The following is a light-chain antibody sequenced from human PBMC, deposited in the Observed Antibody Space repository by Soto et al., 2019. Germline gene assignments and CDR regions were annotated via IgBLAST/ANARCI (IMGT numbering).Light chain of an antibody. CDR1: QSMSRR. J-gene: IGKJ1*01. CDR3: EQYSHYWT. Sequence: DIQMTQSPSTLSASVGDRVTITCRASQSMSRRLAWYQQKPGKAPRLLIYDDSSLESGVPSRLSGSGSGTEFTLTLSSLQPDDVATYYCEQYSHYWTFGQGTKVDIK. CDR2: DDS. V-gene: IGKV1-5*01.